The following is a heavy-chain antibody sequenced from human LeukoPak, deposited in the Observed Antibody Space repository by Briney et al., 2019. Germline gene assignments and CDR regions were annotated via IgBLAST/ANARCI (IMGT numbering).Heavy chain of an antibody. D-gene: IGHD4-23*01. J-gene: IGHJ3*02. CDR3: ATDDYGGNSDAFDI. Sequence: GGSLRLSCAASGFTFSDYYMSWIRQAQGKGLEGVSYISSSGSTIYYADSVKGRFTISRDNAKNSLYLQMNSLRAEDTAVYYCATDDYGGNSDAFDIWSQGTMVTVSS. CDR1: GFTFSDYY. CDR2: ISSSGSTI. V-gene: IGHV3-11*01.